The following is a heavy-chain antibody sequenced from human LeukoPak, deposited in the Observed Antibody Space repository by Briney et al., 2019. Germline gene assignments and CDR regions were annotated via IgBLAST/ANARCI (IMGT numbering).Heavy chain of an antibody. J-gene: IGHJ5*02. CDR3: ARGYYGSGSYYVLDP. D-gene: IGHD3-10*01. CDR2: IYYSGST. CDR1: GGSISSSSYY. V-gene: IGHV4-39*07. Sequence: PSETLSLTCTVSGGSISSSSYYWGWIRQPPGKGLEWIGSIYYSGSTYYNPSLKSRVTISVDTSKNQFSLKLSSVTAADTAVYYCARGYYGSGSYYVLDPWGQGTLVTVSS.